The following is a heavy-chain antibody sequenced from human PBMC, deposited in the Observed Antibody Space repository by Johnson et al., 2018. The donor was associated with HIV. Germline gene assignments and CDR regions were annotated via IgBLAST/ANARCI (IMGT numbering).Heavy chain of an antibody. J-gene: IGHJ3*01. V-gene: IGHV3-30*04. CDR3: ARGFCTSSSHCDAFDL. CDR1: GFTFSGSA. CDR2: MSYDGSVN. Sequence: QVQLVESGGGLVQPGGSLKLSCAASGFTFSGSAMHWVLQAPGTGLAWVAVMSYDGSVNYSAYSVKFRFSLSRDNSKNTLYVQMNSLTTEDTAVYFCARGFCTSSSHCDAFDLWGQGTMVTVSS. D-gene: IGHD2-2*01.